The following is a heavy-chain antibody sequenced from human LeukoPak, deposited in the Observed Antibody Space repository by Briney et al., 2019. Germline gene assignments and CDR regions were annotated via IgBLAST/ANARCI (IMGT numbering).Heavy chain of an antibody. V-gene: IGHV4-59*08. CDR2: IYYSGST. CDR1: GGSISSYY. CDR3: ARHGITGTNYYYYGMDV. Sequence: SETLSLTCTVSGGSISSYYWSWIRQPPGKGLEWIGYIYYSGSTNYNPSLKSRVTISVDTSKNQFSLKLSSVTAADTAVYYCARHGITGTNYYYYGMDVWGQGTTVTVSS. J-gene: IGHJ6*02. D-gene: IGHD1-20*01.